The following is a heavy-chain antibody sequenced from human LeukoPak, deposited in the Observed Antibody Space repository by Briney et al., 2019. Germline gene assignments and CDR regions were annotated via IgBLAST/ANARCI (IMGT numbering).Heavy chain of an antibody. J-gene: IGHJ4*02. CDR3: ASIDWGSGSFDY. CDR2: ISWNRGSI. CDR1: GFTFDDYA. V-gene: IGHV3-9*01. Sequence: PGGSLRLSCAASGFTFDDYALHWVRQAPGKGLEWVSGISWNRGSIGYADSVKGRFTISRDNAKNSLFLQMNSLRAEDTAVYYCASIDWGSGSFDYWGQGTLVTVSS. D-gene: IGHD7-27*01.